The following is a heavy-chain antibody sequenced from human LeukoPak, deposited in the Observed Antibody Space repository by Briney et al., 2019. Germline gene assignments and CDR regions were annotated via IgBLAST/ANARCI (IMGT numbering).Heavy chain of an antibody. Sequence: PSETLSLTCAVYGGSFSGYYWSWIRQPPGKGLEWIGEINHSGSTNYNPSLKSRVTISVDTSKNQFSLKLSSVTAADTAVYYCARRRKQQLVRGYFDYWGQGTLVTVSS. CDR2: INHSGST. D-gene: IGHD6-13*01. CDR1: GGSFSGYY. J-gene: IGHJ4*02. V-gene: IGHV4-34*01. CDR3: ARRRKQQLVRGYFDY.